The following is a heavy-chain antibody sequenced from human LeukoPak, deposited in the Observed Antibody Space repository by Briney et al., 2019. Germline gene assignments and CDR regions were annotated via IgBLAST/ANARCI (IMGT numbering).Heavy chain of an antibody. V-gene: IGHV4-59*03. D-gene: IGHD3-16*01. CDR1: IGSIIGHY. CDR2: IYYTGIN. J-gene: IGHJ4*02. Sequence: SETLSLTSTVSIGSIIGHYWSWIRQTPGKGLQFLGYIYYTGINNYKPSLKGRITMSVDTSKNQFYLRLSSVTAADTAVYYCARHFGGATYPPDYWGQGTLVNVSS. CDR3: ARHFGGATYPPDY.